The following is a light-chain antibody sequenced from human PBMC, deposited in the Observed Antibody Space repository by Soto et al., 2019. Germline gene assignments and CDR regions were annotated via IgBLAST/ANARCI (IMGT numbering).Light chain of an antibody. J-gene: IGKJ1*01. CDR1: QDIRND. CDR2: SAS. Sequence: AIQMTQSPSSLSASVGDRVIITCRASQDIRNDLGWYQQKPGKAPNLLIYSASSLHTGVPSRFSGRLSGTDFTLTISSLQAEDSAIYYCLQDYGYPRTFGQGTKVEVK. CDR3: LQDYGYPRT. V-gene: IGKV1-6*01.